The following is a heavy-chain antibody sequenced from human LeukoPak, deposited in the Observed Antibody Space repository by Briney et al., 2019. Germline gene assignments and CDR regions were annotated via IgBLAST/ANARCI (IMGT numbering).Heavy chain of an antibody. CDR2: IYPGDSDT. CDR1: GYSFTSYW. D-gene: IGHD3-22*01. J-gene: IGHJ4*02. Sequence: AEALKISCKGSGYSFTSYWIGWVRQMPGKGLEWMGIIYPGDSDTRYSPSFQRQVTISADKSISTAYLQWSSLKASDTAMYYCARSTNYDSSGYVGDYWGQGTLVSVSS. V-gene: IGHV5-51*01. CDR3: ARSTNYDSSGYVGDY.